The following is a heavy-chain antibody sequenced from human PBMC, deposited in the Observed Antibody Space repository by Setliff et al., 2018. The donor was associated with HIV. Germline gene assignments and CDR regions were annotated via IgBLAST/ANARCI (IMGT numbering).Heavy chain of an antibody. J-gene: IGHJ4*02. Sequence: GSLRLSCVASGFTFTTYPMSWVRQAPGKGLEWVSAISGDGGDTAYADSLKGRFTISRDTSKNTRHLHMNSLRAEDTAVYYCARQAHPRGYYGSAGLFDYWGQGTPVTVSS. V-gene: IGHV3-23*01. D-gene: IGHD3-22*01. CDR3: ARQAHPRGYYGSAGLFDY. CDR1: GFTFTTYP. CDR2: ISGDGGDT.